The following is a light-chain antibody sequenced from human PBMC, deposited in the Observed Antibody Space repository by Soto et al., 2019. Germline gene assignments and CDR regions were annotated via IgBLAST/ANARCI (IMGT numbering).Light chain of an antibody. CDR3: GTWDSGLNAGGV. CDR1: SSNIGNNV. CDR2: DNN. Sequence: QSVLTQPPSVSAAPGQTVTISCSGGSSNIGNNVVAWYQQFPGTAPKLLIYDNNKRPSGIPDRFSGSKSGTSATLGITGLQTGDEADYYCGTWDSGLNAGGVFGGGTKVTVL. J-gene: IGLJ2*01. V-gene: IGLV1-51*01.